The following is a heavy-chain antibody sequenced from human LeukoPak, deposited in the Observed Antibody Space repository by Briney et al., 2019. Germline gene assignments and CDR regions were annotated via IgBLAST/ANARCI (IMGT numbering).Heavy chain of an antibody. Sequence: SETLSLTCTVSGGSISSYYWSWIRQPPGKGLEWIGYIYYSGSTNYNPSLKSRATISVDTSKNQFSLKLSSVTAADTAVYYCARVGDGGSYWDYWGQGTLVTVSS. CDR3: ARVGDGGSYWDY. D-gene: IGHD3-10*01. J-gene: IGHJ4*02. CDR1: GGSISSYY. V-gene: IGHV4-59*01. CDR2: IYYSGST.